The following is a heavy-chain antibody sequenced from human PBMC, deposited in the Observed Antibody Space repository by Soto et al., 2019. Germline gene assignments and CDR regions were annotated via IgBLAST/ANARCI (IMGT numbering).Heavy chain of an antibody. CDR2: IIPIFGTA. Sequence: QVQLVQSGAEVKKPGSSVKVSCKASGGTFSSYAISWVRQAPRQGLEWMGGIIPIFGTANYAQKFQGRVTITADESTSTAYMELSSLRSEDTAVYYCARDGRTYYYGSGSPYYYGMDVWGQGTTVTVSS. V-gene: IGHV1-69*01. CDR1: GGTFSSYA. D-gene: IGHD3-10*01. J-gene: IGHJ6*02. CDR3: ARDGRTYYYGSGSPYYYGMDV.